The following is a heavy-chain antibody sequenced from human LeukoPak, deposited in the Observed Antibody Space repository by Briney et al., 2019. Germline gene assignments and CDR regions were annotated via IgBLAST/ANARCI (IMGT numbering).Heavy chain of an antibody. Sequence: SGGSLRLSCAASGFTFNDYYMSWIRQAPGKGLEWVSYISSSGSTIYYADSVKGRFTISRDNAKNSLYLQMNSLRAEDTAVYYCARGYCSSTSCYAHPWGQGTLVTVSS. J-gene: IGHJ5*02. CDR2: ISSSGSTI. CDR3: ARGYCSSTSCYAHP. CDR1: GFTFNDYY. D-gene: IGHD2-2*01. V-gene: IGHV3-11*01.